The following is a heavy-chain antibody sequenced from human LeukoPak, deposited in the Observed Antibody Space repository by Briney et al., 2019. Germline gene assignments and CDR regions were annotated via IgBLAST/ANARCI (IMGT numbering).Heavy chain of an antibody. V-gene: IGHV4-59*01. Sequence: SETLSLTCTVSSGSLSSYYWSWIRQPPGKGLEWIGYIYYSGSTNYNPSLKSRVTISVDTSKHQFSLKLSSVTAADTVVYYCAREYCSGGSCYSVAFDTWGQGTMVTVSS. CDR2: IYYSGST. J-gene: IGHJ3*02. D-gene: IGHD2-15*01. CDR1: SGSLSSYY. CDR3: AREYCSGGSCYSVAFDT.